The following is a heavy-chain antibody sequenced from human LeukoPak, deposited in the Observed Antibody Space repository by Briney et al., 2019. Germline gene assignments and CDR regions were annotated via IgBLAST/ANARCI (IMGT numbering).Heavy chain of an antibody. CDR3: ARRAAAVGTYYMDV. Sequence: SETLSLTCTVSGGSISPYYWNCIRHPPGKGLEWIGYIYYSGGTNYNASLTSRVTISVDTSQNQFSLRLSSVTAADTAVYYCARRAAAVGTYYMDVWGKGTTVTVSS. D-gene: IGHD6-13*01. V-gene: IGHV4-59*01. CDR2: IYYSGGT. CDR1: GGSISPYY. J-gene: IGHJ6*03.